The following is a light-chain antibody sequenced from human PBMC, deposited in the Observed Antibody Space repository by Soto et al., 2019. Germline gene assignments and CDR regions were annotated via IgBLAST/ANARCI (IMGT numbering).Light chain of an antibody. V-gene: IGKV3-15*01. J-gene: IGKJ4*01. Sequence: EIVMTQSPVTLSVSPGERATLSCRASLGVRSYLAWYQQKVGQTPRLLIYGASTRSTGIPARFSGTGSGTEFTLTISSLQSEDMAVYYCQQYDDWPLTFGGGTKVEIK. CDR3: QQYDDWPLT. CDR1: LGVRSY. CDR2: GAS.